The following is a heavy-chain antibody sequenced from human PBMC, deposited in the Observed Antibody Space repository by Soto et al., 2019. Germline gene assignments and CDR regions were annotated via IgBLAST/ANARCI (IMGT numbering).Heavy chain of an antibody. CDR2: LSYAGDT. CDR1: GFTLSTYD. Sequence: EVQLVESGGGLVQPGGSLRLSCAASGFTLSTYDMHWVRQATGKGLEWVAGLSYAGDTYYPGSVKGGFTVSRESAKNSVYLQMNSLTAGDTAVYCWPKAPHSASGYYYMDVWGKGTTVTVSS. V-gene: IGHV3-13*01. D-gene: IGHD3-10*01. CDR3: PKAPHSASGYYYMDV. J-gene: IGHJ6*03.